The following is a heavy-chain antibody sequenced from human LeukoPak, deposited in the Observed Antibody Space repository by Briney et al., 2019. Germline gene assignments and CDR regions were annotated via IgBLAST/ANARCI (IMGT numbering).Heavy chain of an antibody. Sequence: GGSLSLSCAASGFTVSSNYMSWVRQAPGKGLEWVSVIYSGGSTYYADSVKGRFTISRDISKNTLYLQMNSLSAEDTSVYYCARGNWNYPFDYWGQGTLVTVSS. CDR2: IYSGGST. D-gene: IGHD1-7*01. CDR3: ARGNWNYPFDY. J-gene: IGHJ4*02. CDR1: GFTVSSNY. V-gene: IGHV3-53*01.